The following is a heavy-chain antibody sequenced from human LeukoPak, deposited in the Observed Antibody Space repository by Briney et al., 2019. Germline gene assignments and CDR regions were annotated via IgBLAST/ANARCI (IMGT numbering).Heavy chain of an antibody. D-gene: IGHD2/OR15-2a*01. J-gene: IGHJ4*02. CDR1: GFTFSSYA. CDR3: VSFYETY. V-gene: IGHV3-30-3*01. Sequence: GGSLRLSCAASGFTFSSYAMHWVRQAPGKGLEWVAIISYDGSNKYYADSVKGRFTISKDNAKNTVYLQMNSLRAEDTAVHYCVSFYETYWGRGTLVTVSS. CDR2: ISYDGSNK.